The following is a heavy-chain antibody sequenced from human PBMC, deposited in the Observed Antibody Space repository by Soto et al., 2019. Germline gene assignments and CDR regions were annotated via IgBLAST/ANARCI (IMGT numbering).Heavy chain of an antibody. V-gene: IGHV5-10-1*01. CDR1: GYSFTSYW. CDR2: IDPSDSYT. Sequence: GESLKISCKGSGYSFTSYWISWVRQMPGKGLEWMGRIDPSDSYTNYSPSFQGHVTISADKSISTAYLQWSSLKASDTAMYYCASTPRDYDFWSGYYADWYFDLWGRGTLVTVSS. D-gene: IGHD3-3*01. CDR3: ASTPRDYDFWSGYYADWYFDL. J-gene: IGHJ2*01.